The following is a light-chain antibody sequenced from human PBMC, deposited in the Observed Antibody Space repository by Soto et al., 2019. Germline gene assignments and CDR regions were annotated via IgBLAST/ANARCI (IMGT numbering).Light chain of an antibody. V-gene: IGKV1-39*01. CDR1: QSISSY. J-gene: IGKJ3*01. CDR2: AAS. Sequence: DIQMTQSPSSLSASVGYRVTITCRASQSISSYLNWYQQKPGKAPKLLIYAASSLQSGVPSRFSGSGSGTDFTLTISSLQPEDFATYYCQPSYSTPFTFGPGTKVDIK. CDR3: QPSYSTPFT.